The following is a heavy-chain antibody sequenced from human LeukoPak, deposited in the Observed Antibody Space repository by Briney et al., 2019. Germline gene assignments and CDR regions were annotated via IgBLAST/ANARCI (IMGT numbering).Heavy chain of an antibody. D-gene: IGHD3-22*01. CDR3: AKDIDSSGHFAGDFQH. CDR2: INWNSGTI. Sequence: GRSLRLSCAASGFTFDNYALTWVRQAPGKGLEWVSDINWNSGTIAYADSVKGRFTVSRDNAKNSLYLQMNSLRAEDTALYYCAKDIDSSGHFAGDFQHWGQGTLVIVSS. V-gene: IGHV3-9*01. CDR1: GFTFDNYA. J-gene: IGHJ1*01.